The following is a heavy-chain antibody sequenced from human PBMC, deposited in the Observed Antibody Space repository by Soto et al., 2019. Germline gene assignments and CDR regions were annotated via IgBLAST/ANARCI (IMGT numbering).Heavy chain of an antibody. Sequence: QVQLVQSGAEVKKPGASVKVSCKASGYTFTSYGISWVRQAPGQGLEWMGWISAYNCNTNYAQKLLGRVPMTTDTSTSTAYMELRSMRSDDTAVYSCARAAAVVLLEYWGQGTLVTVSS. CDR3: ARAAAVVLLEY. D-gene: IGHD6-25*01. CDR1: GYTFTSYG. V-gene: IGHV1-18*01. J-gene: IGHJ4*02. CDR2: ISAYNCNT.